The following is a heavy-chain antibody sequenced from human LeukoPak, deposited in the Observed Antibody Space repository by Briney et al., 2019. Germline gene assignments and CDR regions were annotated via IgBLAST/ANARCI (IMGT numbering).Heavy chain of an antibody. CDR1: GGSISDYY. Sequence: PSETLSLTCTISGGSISDYYWSWIRQPPGKGLEWIGSIYHSGSTYYNPSLKSRVTISVDTSKNQFSLKLSSVTAADTAVYYCARELGDYGGKSYYFDYWGQGTLVTVSS. D-gene: IGHD4-23*01. CDR3: ARELGDYGGKSYYFDY. V-gene: IGHV4-38-2*02. CDR2: IYHSGST. J-gene: IGHJ4*02.